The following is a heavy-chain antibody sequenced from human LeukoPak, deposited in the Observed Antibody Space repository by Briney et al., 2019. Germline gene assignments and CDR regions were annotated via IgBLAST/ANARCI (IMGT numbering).Heavy chain of an antibody. J-gene: IGHJ4*01. CDR2: IWYDGSNK. CDR3: ARDPRKNKKIAVAAPFDY. Sequence: GGSLRLSCAASGFTFSSYGMHWVRQAPGKGLEWVAVIWYDGSNKYYADSVKGRFTISRDNSKNTLYLQMNSLRAEDTAVYYCARDPRKNKKIAVAAPFDYWGHGTLVTVSS. D-gene: IGHD6-19*01. V-gene: IGHV3-33*01. CDR1: GFTFSSYG.